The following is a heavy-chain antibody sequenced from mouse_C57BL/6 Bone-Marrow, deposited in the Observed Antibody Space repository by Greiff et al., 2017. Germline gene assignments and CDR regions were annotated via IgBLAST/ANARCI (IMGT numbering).Heavy chain of an antibody. J-gene: IGHJ4*01. Sequence: QVQLQQSGAELVRPGTSVKVSCKASGYAFTNYLIEWVKQRPGQGLEWIGVIHPGSGGTNYNEQLKGKATLTADKSSSTAYMQLSSLASDDSAVYFYGRPYDYLCAMDYWGQGTSVTVSS. V-gene: IGHV1-54*01. CDR3: GRPYDYLCAMDY. D-gene: IGHD2-4*01. CDR1: GYAFTNYL. CDR2: IHPGSGGT.